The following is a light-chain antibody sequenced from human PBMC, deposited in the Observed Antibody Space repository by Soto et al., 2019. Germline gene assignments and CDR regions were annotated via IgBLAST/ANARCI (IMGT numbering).Light chain of an antibody. CDR3: CSYAGSYTYV. CDR2: DVG. CDR1: SSDVGGYNY. J-gene: IGLJ1*01. V-gene: IGLV2-11*01. Sequence: QSVLTQPRSVSGSPGQSVTISCTGTSSDVGGYNYVSWYQQHPGKAPKLMIYDVGKRPSGVPDRFSGSNPGNTASLTISGLQAEDEADYYCCSYAGSYTYVFGTGTKVTVL.